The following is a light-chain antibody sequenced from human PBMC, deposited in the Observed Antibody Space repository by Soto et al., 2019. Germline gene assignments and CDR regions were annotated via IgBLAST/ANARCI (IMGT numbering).Light chain of an antibody. CDR1: QSVSSY. CDR3: QQRSNWPLT. V-gene: IGKV3-11*01. J-gene: IGKJ4*01. Sequence: EIVLTQYPATLSLSPGERATLSCRASQSVSSYLAWYQQKPGQAPRLLIYDASNSATGIPARFSGSGSGTDFTLTISSLEPEDFAVYYCQQRSNWPLTFGGGTKVEIK. CDR2: DAS.